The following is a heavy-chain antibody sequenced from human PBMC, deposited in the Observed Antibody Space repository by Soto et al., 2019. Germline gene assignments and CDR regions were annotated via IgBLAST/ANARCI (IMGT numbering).Heavy chain of an antibody. CDR2: IGSRGSPI. CDR1: GFTFSDYF. V-gene: IGHV3-11*01. CDR3: ARVSSSSLFDY. J-gene: IGHJ4*02. D-gene: IGHD6-6*01. Sequence: VHLVDSGGGLVKPGGSLRLSCAASGFTFSDYFMTWIRQAPGKGLEWVSYIGSRGSPIYYVDSVKGRFTISRDNAKDSLYLPMNSLRAEDTAVYYCARVSSSSLFDYWGQGTLVTVSS.